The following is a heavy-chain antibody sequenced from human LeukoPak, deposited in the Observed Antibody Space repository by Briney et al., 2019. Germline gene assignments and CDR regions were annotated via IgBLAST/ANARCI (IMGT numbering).Heavy chain of an antibody. CDR2: INHSGST. D-gene: IGHD3-9*01. CDR1: GGSFSGYY. CDR3: ARHPEALLRYFDWLADKRYYFDY. J-gene: IGHJ4*02. Sequence: NPSETLSLTCAVYGGSFSGYYWSWIRQPPGKGLEWIGEINHSGSTNYNPSLKSRVTISVDTSKNQFSLKLSSVTAADTAVYYCARHPEALLRYFDWLADKRYYFDYWGQGTLVTVSS. V-gene: IGHV4-34*01.